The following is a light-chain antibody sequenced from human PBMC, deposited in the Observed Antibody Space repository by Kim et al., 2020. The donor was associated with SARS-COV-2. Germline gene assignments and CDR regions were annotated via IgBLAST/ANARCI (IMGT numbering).Light chain of an antibody. CDR1: SGSIADNH. CDR3: QSYDTDNQGV. V-gene: IGLV6-57*03. CDR2: EDD. Sequence: NFMLTQPHSVSESPGKTVTISCTRSSGSIADNHVQWYQQRPGSAPANVMFEDDQRPSGVPDRFSGSIDRSSNYASLTISGLRTEDEADYYCQSYDTDNQGVVGGGTKLTVL. J-gene: IGLJ3*02.